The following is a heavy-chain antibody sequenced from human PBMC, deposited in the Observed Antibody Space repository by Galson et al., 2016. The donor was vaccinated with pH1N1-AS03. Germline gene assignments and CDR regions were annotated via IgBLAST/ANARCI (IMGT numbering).Heavy chain of an antibody. CDR1: GGSISDYY. J-gene: IGHJ6*02. CDR2: INHSGDT. Sequence: CAVYGGSISDYYWTWIRQAPGKGLEWIGEINHSGDTTYNPSLESRVTISADTSTSQFSLKLTSVTAADTAVYYCARDRISLVRGSFYYYGMDVWGQGTTVTVSS. V-gene: IGHV4-34*01. D-gene: IGHD3-10*01. CDR3: ARDRISLVRGSFYYYGMDV.